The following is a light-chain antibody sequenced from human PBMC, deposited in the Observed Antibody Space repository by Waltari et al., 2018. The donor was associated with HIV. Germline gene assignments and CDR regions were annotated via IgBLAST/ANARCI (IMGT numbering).Light chain of an antibody. V-gene: IGLV2-14*01. J-gene: IGLJ3*02. CDR1: SSDIGGYKY. CDR2: EVI. CDR3: SSYTIRNTWM. Sequence: QSALTQPASVSGSPGQSITISCIGASSDIGGYKYVSWYQQHPGKAPKLMIYEVINRPSGVSNRFSGSKSGNTASLTISGLQAEDEADYYCSSYTIRNTWMFGGGTKLTVL.